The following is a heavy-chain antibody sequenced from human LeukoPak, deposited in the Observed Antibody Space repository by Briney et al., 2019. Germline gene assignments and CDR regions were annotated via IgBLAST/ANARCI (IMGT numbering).Heavy chain of an antibody. CDR3: ARGDYVWGSYDY. V-gene: IGHV3-13*01. CDR2: IGTAGDT. CDR1: GFTFSSYD. D-gene: IGHD3-16*01. J-gene: IGHJ4*02. Sequence: GGSLRLSCAASGFTFSSYDMHWVRQATGKGLEWVSAIGTAGDTYYPGFVKGRFTISRENAKNSLYLQMNSLRAGDTAVYYCARGDYVWGSYDYWGQGTLVTVSS.